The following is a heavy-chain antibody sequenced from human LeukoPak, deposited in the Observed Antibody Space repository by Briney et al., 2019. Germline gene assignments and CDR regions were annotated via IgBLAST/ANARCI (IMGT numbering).Heavy chain of an antibody. CDR3: ARRTMTAGRKAVAEAYFDY. V-gene: IGHV4-39*01. Sequence: LRLSCAASGFTFSSYAMHWVRQAPGKGLEWVGSIYYSGSTYYNPSLKSRVTISVDTSKNQFSLKLSSVTAADTAVYYCARRTMTAGRKAVAEAYFDYWGQGTLVTVSS. CDR1: GFTFSSYAMH. D-gene: IGHD6-19*01. CDR2: IYYSGST. J-gene: IGHJ4*02.